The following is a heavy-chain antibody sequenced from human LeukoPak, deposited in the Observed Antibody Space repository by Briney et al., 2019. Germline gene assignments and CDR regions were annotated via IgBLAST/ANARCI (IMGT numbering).Heavy chain of an antibody. J-gene: IGHJ4*02. D-gene: IGHD6-13*01. CDR2: ISYDGSNK. CDR1: GFTFSSYG. V-gene: IGHV3-30*18. CDR3: AKGHAAGTV. Sequence: GGSLRLSCAASGFTFSSYGMHWVRQAPGKGLEWVAVISYDGSNKYYADSVKGRFTISRDNSKNTLYLQMNSLRAEDTAVYYCAKGHAAGTVWGQGTLVTVSS.